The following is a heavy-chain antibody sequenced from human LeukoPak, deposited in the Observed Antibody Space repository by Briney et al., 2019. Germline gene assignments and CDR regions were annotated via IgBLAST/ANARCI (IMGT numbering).Heavy chain of an antibody. CDR1: GGSISSYY. CDR2: ISDSGNS. CDR3: ARGTVEYSYGDLYDY. V-gene: IGHV4-59*01. J-gene: IGHJ4*02. Sequence: SETLSLTCTVSGGSISSYYWSWIRKPPGKGLEWIGYISDSGNSDYNPSPKSRVTMSVDTSKNQFSLKLTSVTAADTAVYYCARGTVEYSYGDLYDYWGQGTRVTVSS. D-gene: IGHD5-18*01.